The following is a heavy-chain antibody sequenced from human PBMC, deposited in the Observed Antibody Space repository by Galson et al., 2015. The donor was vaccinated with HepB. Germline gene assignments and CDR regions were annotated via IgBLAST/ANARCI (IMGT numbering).Heavy chain of an antibody. D-gene: IGHD2-2*01. CDR1: GFRFGNYW. J-gene: IGHJ2*01. CDR2: INTFGNEI. CDR3: ARRGGSTWFPGSGYFDL. V-gene: IGHV3-74*03. Sequence: SLRLSCAASGFRFGNYWMHWVRKVPGKGLEWISRINTFGNEIKYADSVRGRFATSRDNAKNILYLQMYSLGAEDTGLYYCARRGGSTWFPGSGYFDLWGRGSLVTVSS.